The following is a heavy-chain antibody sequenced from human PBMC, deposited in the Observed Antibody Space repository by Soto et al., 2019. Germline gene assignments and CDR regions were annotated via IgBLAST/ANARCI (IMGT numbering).Heavy chain of an antibody. CDR2: IYYSGST. D-gene: IGHD4-17*01. Sequence: QVQLQESGPGLVKPSQTLSLTCTVSGGSISSGDYYWSWIRQPPGKGLEWIGYIYYSGSTYYNPSLKSRVTISVDTSKNQFSLKLSPVTAADTAVYYCARVLGSDTVTTNPWGQGTLVTVSS. CDR1: GGSISSGDYY. V-gene: IGHV4-30-4*01. J-gene: IGHJ5*02. CDR3: ARVLGSDTVTTNP.